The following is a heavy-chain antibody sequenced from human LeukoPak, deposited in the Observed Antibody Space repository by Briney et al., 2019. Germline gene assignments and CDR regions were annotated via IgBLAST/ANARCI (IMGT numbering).Heavy chain of an antibody. Sequence: PGGSLRLSCAASGFTFSSYWMHWVRQAPGKGLVWVSHIKSDGSSTTYADSVKGRFTIARDNAKNTLYLQMNSLRGEDTAVYYCTRSDWFDPWGQGALVTVSS. J-gene: IGHJ5*02. CDR1: GFTFSSYW. CDR2: IKSDGSST. V-gene: IGHV3-74*01. CDR3: TRSDWFDP.